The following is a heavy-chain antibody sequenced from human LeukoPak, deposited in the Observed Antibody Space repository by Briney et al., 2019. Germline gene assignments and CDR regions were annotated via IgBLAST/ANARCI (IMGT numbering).Heavy chain of an antibody. CDR3: ARDLTSPELEPHTFDI. D-gene: IGHD1-1*01. CDR2: ISSSSSYI. V-gene: IGHV3-21*01. CDR1: GFTVSSNY. J-gene: IGHJ3*02. Sequence: KPGGSLRLSCAASGFTVSSNYMNWVRQAPGKGLDWVSSISSSSSYIYYADSVKGRFTISRDNAKNSLYLQMNSLRAEDTAVYYCARDLTSPELEPHTFDIWGQGTMVTVSS.